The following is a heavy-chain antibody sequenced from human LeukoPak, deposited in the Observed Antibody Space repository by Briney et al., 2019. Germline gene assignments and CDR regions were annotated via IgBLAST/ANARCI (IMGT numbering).Heavy chain of an antibody. Sequence: GGSLRLSCAASGFTFSSYSMNWVRQAPGKGLEWVSYISSSSSTIYYADSVKGRFTISKDNAKNSLHLQMNSLRAEDTAVYYCARSSGYFDYWGQGTLVTVSS. CDR2: ISSSSSTI. J-gene: IGHJ4*02. D-gene: IGHD3-22*01. V-gene: IGHV3-48*01. CDR1: GFTFSSYS. CDR3: ARSSGYFDY.